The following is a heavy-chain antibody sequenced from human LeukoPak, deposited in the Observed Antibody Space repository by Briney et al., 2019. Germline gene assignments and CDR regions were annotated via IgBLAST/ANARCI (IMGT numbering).Heavy chain of an antibody. CDR3: AKGSRGYSYGNWFDS. J-gene: IGHJ5*01. D-gene: IGHD5-18*01. CDR2: ISDSGANT. CDR1: GFTFSSHA. Sequence: QTGGSLRLSCAASGFTFSSHAMSWVRQAPGKGLEWVSIISDSGANTKYADSVRGRFTISRDNSRNTLFLQMDSLRAEDTAVYNCAKGSRGYSYGNWFDSWGQGTLVTVSS. V-gene: IGHV3-23*01.